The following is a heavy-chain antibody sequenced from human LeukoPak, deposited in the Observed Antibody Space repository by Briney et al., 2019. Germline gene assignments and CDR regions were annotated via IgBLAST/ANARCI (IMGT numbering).Heavy chain of an antibody. J-gene: IGHJ4*02. V-gene: IGHV4-34*01. CDR1: GGSFSGYY. Sequence: PSETLSLTCAVYGGSFSGYYWSWIRQPPGKGLEWIGEINHSGSTNYNPSLKSRVTMSVDTSKNQFSLKLSSVTAADTAVYYCARVGLFDYWGQGTLVTVSS. CDR3: ARVGLFDY. CDR2: INHSGST.